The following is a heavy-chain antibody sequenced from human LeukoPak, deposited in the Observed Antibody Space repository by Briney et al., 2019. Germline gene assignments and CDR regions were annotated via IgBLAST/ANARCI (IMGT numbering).Heavy chain of an antibody. CDR1: GFTFSSYW. CDR2: INSDGSST. D-gene: IGHD6-13*01. CDR3: AKTGQQLVRWAFDY. J-gene: IGHJ4*02. Sequence: GGSLRLSCAASGFTFSSYWMHWVRQAPGKGLVWVSRINSDGSSTSYADSVKGRFTISRDNAKNTLYLQMNSLRAEDTAVYYCAKTGQQLVRWAFDYWGQGTLVTVSS. V-gene: IGHV3-74*01.